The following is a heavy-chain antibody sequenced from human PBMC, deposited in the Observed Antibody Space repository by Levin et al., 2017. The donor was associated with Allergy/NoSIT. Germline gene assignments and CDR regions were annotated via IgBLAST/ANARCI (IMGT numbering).Heavy chain of an antibody. CDR1: GGTFSSYA. V-gene: IGHV1-69*06. CDR3: ARDPQQQLVLPRSRYNWFDP. CDR2: IIPIFGTA. J-gene: IGHJ5*02. Sequence: ASVKVSCKASGGTFSSYAISWVRQAPGQGLEWMGGIIPIFGTANYAQKFQGRVTITADKSTSTAYMELSSLRSEDTAVYYCARDPQQQLVLPRSRYNWFDPWGQGTLVTVSS. D-gene: IGHD6-13*01.